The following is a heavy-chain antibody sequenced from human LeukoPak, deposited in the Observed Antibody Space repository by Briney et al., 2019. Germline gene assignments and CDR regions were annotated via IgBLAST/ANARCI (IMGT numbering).Heavy chain of an antibody. CDR3: ARDSTPSRITMVRGVITWSFTREVWFDP. CDR1: GYTFTGYY. J-gene: IGHJ5*02. D-gene: IGHD3-10*01. Sequence: AASVKVSCKASGYTFTGYYMHWVRQAPGQGLEWMGWINPNSGGTNYAQKFQGRVTMTRDTSISTAYMELSRLRSDDTAVYYCARDSTPSRITMVRGVITWSFTREVWFDPWGQGTLVTVSS. V-gene: IGHV1-2*02. CDR2: INPNSGGT.